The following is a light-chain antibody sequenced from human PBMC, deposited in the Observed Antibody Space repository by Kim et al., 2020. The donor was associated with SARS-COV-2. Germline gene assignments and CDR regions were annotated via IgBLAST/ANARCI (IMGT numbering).Light chain of an antibody. CDR2: EDD. V-gene: IGLV6-57*04. CDR1: SGSIDDNY. CDR3: QSYNRDNVL. Sequence: NFMLTQPHSVSESPGKTVTISCTRSSGSIDDNYVQWYQQRPGGVPTTVIYEDDQRPSGVSDRFSGSIDNSSNSASITSSVLRTEDEADYYCQSYNRDNVLFGGGTQLTVL. J-gene: IGLJ2*01.